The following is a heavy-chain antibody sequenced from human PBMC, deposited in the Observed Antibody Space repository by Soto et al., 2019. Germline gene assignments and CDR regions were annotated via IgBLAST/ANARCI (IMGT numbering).Heavy chain of an antibody. Sequence: QVQLQESGPGLVKPSETLSLSCTVSGGSINSYYWSWIRQSPGKRMEWIGYVHHSWGSSYNPSLQRRVAISLDPSKGQFSLKVTSVTATDTAVYYCARQGFGPLHGLVDVWGQGTTVTVSS. CDR1: GGSINSYY. J-gene: IGHJ6*02. V-gene: IGHV4-59*08. D-gene: IGHD3-10*01. CDR3: ARQGFGPLHGLVDV. CDR2: VHHSWGS.